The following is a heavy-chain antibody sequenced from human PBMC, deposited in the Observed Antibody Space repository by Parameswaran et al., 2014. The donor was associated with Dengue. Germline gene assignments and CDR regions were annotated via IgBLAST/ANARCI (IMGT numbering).Heavy chain of an antibody. V-gene: IGHV3-11*06. J-gene: IGHJ4*02. CDR2: ISGSGSHT. D-gene: IGHD2-15*01. Sequence: VRQAPGKGLEWISYISGSGSHTEFADSVRGRFTISRDNAKNSVYLQMSSLTAEDTAVYFCGRDLRVPPSGIEFDYWGQGTLVTVSS. CDR3: GRDLRVPPSGIEFDY.